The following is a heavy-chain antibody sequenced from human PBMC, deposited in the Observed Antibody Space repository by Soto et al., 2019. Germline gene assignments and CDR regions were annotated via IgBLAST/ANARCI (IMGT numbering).Heavy chain of an antibody. J-gene: IGHJ4*02. D-gene: IGHD3-3*01. CDR3: AILSD. V-gene: IGHV3-53*02. CDR2: IYSDGTT. CDR1: GFTVSSNY. Sequence: EVQLVETGGGLIQPGGSLRLSCAASGFTVSSNYMNWVRQAPGKGLEWVSIIYSDGTTSYADSVKGRFTISRDNFKNTLHLQMNSLRAEDTAVYYCAILSDWGQGTLFTVSS.